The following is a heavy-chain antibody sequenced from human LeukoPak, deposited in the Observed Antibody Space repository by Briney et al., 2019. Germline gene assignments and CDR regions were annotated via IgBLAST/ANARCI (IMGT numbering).Heavy chain of an antibody. CDR1: GGSISSYY. CDR2: IYHSGST. CDR3: ATQYYYDSSGYSSDAFDI. Sequence: SETLPLTCTVSGGSISSYYRSWIRQPPGKGLEWIGSIYHSGSTYYNPSLKSRVTISVDTSKNQFSLKLSSVTVADTAVYYCATQYYYDSSGYSSDAFDIWGQGTMVTVSS. V-gene: IGHV4-59*04. D-gene: IGHD3-22*01. J-gene: IGHJ3*02.